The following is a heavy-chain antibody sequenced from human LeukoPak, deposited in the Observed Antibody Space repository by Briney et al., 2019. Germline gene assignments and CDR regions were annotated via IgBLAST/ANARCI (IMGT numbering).Heavy chain of an antibody. Sequence: GGSLRLSCAASGFPFSSFSMNLVRQAPGKGLEWVSSISSSSSYIYYADSLKGRFTISRDNAKNSLYLQMNSLRAEDTAVYYCARGDDYSRYYFDYWGQGTLVTVSS. J-gene: IGHJ4*02. CDR3: ARGDDYSRYYFDY. V-gene: IGHV3-21*01. D-gene: IGHD4-11*01. CDR2: ISSSSSYI. CDR1: GFPFSSFS.